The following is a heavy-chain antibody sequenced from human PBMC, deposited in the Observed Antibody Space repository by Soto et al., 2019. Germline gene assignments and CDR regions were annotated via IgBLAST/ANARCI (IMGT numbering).Heavy chain of an antibody. Sequence: EVQLLESGGGLVQPGGSLRLSCAASGFTFSGYAMSWVRQAPGKGLEWVSAISGSGGSTYYADSVKGRFTISRDNSKNTLYLQMNSLRAEDTAVYYCAKDYYYDSSGYYCPFDYWGQGTLVTVSS. D-gene: IGHD3-22*01. CDR1: GFTFSGYA. J-gene: IGHJ4*02. CDR3: AKDYYYDSSGYYCPFDY. CDR2: ISGSGGST. V-gene: IGHV3-23*01.